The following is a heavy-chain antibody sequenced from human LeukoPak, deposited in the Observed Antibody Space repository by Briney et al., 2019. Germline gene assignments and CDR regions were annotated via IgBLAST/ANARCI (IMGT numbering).Heavy chain of an antibody. CDR3: AGGRGLKAYYFDY. Sequence: GGSLRLSCAASGFTFSSYAMGWVRQAPGKGLEWVSAISGTGNRTYYADSVKGRFTISRDNAKNSLYLQMNSLRAEDTAVYYCAGGRGLKAYYFDYWGQGTLVTVSS. J-gene: IGHJ4*02. CDR2: ISGTGNRT. V-gene: IGHV3-23*01. D-gene: IGHD3-10*01. CDR1: GFTFSSYA.